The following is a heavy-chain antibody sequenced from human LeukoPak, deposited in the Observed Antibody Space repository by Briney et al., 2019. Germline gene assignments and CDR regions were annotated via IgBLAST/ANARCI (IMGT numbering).Heavy chain of an antibody. CDR1: GDSFSSVSYY. CDR2: IYATGST. D-gene: IGHD1-26*01. V-gene: IGHV4-61*02. CDR3: ARGGLLNWFDP. Sequence: PSETLSLTCTVSGDSFSSVSYYWSWIRQPARKGLEWIGRIYATGSTNYNPSLKSRVTISVDTSRNQFSLKLSSVTAADTAVYYCARGGLLNWFDPWGQGTLVTVSS. J-gene: IGHJ5*02.